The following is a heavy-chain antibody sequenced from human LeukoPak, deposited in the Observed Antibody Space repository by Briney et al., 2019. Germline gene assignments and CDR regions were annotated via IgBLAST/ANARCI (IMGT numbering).Heavy chain of an antibody. CDR3: ARDLVYAIAGYYNYYMDV. J-gene: IGHJ6*03. Sequence: GGSLRLSCAASGFTFSSYAMSWVRQAPGKGLEWVANIKQDGSEKYYVDSVKGRFTISRDNAMNSLYLQMNSLRAEDTAVYYCARDLVYAIAGYYNYYMDVWGKGTTVTVSS. D-gene: IGHD2-8*01. CDR2: IKQDGSEK. V-gene: IGHV3-7*01. CDR1: GFTFSSYA.